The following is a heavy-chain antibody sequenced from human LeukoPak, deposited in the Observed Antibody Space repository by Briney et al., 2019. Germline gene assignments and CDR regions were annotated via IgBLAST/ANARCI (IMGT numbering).Heavy chain of an antibody. V-gene: IGHV6-1*01. CDR3: ARDVAAAEGYYFDY. CDR2: TYYRSKWYN. J-gene: IGHJ4*02. Sequence: SQTLSLTCGISGDSVSSNSAAWNWIRQSPSRGLGWLGRTYYRSKWYNDYAVSVKSRITINPDTFKNQFSLQLNSVTPEDTAVYYCARDVAAAEGYYFDYWGQGTLVTVSS. D-gene: IGHD6-13*01. CDR1: GDSVSSNSAA.